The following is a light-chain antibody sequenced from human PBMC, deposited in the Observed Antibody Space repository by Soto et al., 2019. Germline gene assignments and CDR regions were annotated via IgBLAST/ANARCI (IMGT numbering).Light chain of an antibody. CDR2: GSS. J-gene: IGKJ3*01. CDR1: QSVSSD. CDR3: QQYKDLPPIT. V-gene: IGKV3-15*01. Sequence: EVGMTQSPATLSLSPGERATLSCRASQSVSSDLAWYQQKPGQAPRLLIYGSSTRATDIPARFSGGGSGTELPLTIISRQSEDFAIYYCQQYKDLPPITFGPGTRVDFK.